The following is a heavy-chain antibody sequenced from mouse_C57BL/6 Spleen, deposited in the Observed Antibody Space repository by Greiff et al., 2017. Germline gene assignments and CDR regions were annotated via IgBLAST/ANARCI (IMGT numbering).Heavy chain of an antibody. CDR1: GYTFTSYW. CDR2: IYPGNSDT. J-gene: IGHJ4*01. D-gene: IGHD2-5*01. Sequence: VQLQQSGTVLARPGASVKMSCKTSGYTFTSYWMHWVKQRPGQGLEWIGAIYPGNSDTSYNQKFKGKAKLTAVTSASTAYMELSSLTNEDSAVYYCTREYYSNYVAMDYWGQGTSVTVSS. CDR3: TREYYSNYVAMDY. V-gene: IGHV1-5*01.